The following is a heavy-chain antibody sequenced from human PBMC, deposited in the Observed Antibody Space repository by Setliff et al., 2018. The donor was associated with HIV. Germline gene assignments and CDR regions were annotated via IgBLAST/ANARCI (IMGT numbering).Heavy chain of an antibody. V-gene: IGHV4-4*09. CDR1: GGPISTYY. D-gene: IGHD2-2*02. Sequence: TSETLSLTCTVSGGPISTYYWTWIRQPPGKGLEWIGYIYTSGSTSYNPSLKSRLTISLDTSKNQFSLKLSSVTAADTAVYYCARQERYCTSADCYRYFNYWGQGTLVTVSS. CDR2: IYTSGST. J-gene: IGHJ4*02. CDR3: ARQERYCTSADCYRYFNY.